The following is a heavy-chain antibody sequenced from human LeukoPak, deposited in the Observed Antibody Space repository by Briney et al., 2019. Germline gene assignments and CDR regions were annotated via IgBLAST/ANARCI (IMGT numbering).Heavy chain of an antibody. CDR3: ARVFLERLTSGYFDN. J-gene: IGHJ4*02. Sequence: RGSLRLSCAASGFTFSEYAMHWVRQAPGKGLEWVAVISYDGRQKYYGDSVKGRFTISRDNPKNTLYLQMNSLRDDDTAVYYCARVFLERLTSGYFDNWGQGTLVTVSP. CDR2: ISYDGRQK. CDR1: GFTFSEYA. V-gene: IGHV3-30-3*01. D-gene: IGHD3-3*01.